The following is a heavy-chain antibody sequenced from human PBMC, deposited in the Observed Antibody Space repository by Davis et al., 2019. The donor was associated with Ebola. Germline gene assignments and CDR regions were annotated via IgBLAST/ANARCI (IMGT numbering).Heavy chain of an antibody. D-gene: IGHD3-10*01. J-gene: IGHJ5*02. CDR1: GYTFTGYY. Sequence: AASVKVSCKASGYTFTGYYIHWVRQAPGQGLEWMGWINPNSGNTGYAQKFQGRVTMTRDTSITTAYMELSSLRSEDTAVYYCARDRMRGYGSGSYHWGQGTLVTVSS. V-gene: IGHV1-8*02. CDR3: ARDRMRGYGSGSYH. CDR2: INPNSGNT.